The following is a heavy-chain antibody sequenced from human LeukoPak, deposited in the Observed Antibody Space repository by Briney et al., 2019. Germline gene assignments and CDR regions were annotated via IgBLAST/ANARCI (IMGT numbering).Heavy chain of an antibody. CDR1: GFTFSSYG. D-gene: IGHD2-21*02. J-gene: IGHJ5*02. CDR3: AREHSYCGGDCYSGVEASWFDP. CDR2: ISSSSSYI. V-gene: IGHV3-21*04. Sequence: NPGGSLRLSCAASGFTFSSYGMHWVRQAPGKGLEWVSSISSSSSYIYYADSVKGRFTISRDNAKNSLYLQMNSLRAEDTAVYYCAREHSYCGGDCYSGVEASWFDPWGQGTLVTVSS.